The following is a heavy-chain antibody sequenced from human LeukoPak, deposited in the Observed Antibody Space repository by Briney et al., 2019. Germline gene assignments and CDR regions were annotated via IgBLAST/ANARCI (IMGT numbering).Heavy chain of an antibody. CDR2: IIPIFGTA. Sequence: SVKVSCKASGGTFSSYALSWVRQAPGQVLEWMGGIIPIFGTANYAQKLQGRVTMTTDTSTRTAYTALRSLRADDSAVYLCARSSVRHLWSTVDNCGQGTLVIVSS. J-gene: IGHJ4*02. V-gene: IGHV1-69*05. CDR1: GGTFSSYA. D-gene: IGHD5-18*01. CDR3: ARSSVRHLWSTVDN.